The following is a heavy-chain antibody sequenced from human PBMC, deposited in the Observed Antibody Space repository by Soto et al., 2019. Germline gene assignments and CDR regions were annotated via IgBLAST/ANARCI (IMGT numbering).Heavy chain of an antibody. J-gene: IGHJ6*02. CDR3: ARTTTAYYYYYGMDV. CDR2: ISAYNGNT. Sequence: ASVKVSCKASGYTFTSYGISWVRQAPGQGLEWMGWISAYNGNTNYAQKLQGRVTMTTDTSTSTAYMELRSLRSDDTAVYYCARTTTAYYYYYGMDVWGQGTTVTVSS. V-gene: IGHV1-18*01. CDR1: GYTFTSYG. D-gene: IGHD4-17*01.